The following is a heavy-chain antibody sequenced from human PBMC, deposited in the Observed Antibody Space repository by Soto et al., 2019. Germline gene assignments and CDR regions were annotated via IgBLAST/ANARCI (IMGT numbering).Heavy chain of an antibody. CDR3: ARHYIWSGGDCYYYAMYV. D-gene: IGHD2-21*02. V-gene: IGHV5-10-1*01. Sequence: ESLKISCKGSGYSFTKYWISWVRQMPGKGLEWMGRIDPSDSYINYSPSFQGHVTISADKSINTAYLQWSSLRASDNAIDYCARHYIWSGGDCYYYAMYVWGEGTKVTVFS. J-gene: IGHJ6*04. CDR1: GYSFTKYW. CDR2: IDPSDSYI.